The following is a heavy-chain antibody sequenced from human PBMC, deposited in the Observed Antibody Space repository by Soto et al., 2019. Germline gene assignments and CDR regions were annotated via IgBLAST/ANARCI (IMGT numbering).Heavy chain of an antibody. D-gene: IGHD6-19*01. CDR3: ARVFSSVWGYFDF. CDR1: GYSFPNYW. V-gene: IGHV5-51*01. Sequence: GESLKISCKGSGYSFPNYWIAWVRQMPGKGLEWMGIIYPGDSDTRYSPSFQGQVTISADKSISTAYLQWSSLKASDTAMYYCARVFSSVWGYFDFWGQGTLVTVS. CDR2: IYPGDSDT. J-gene: IGHJ4*02.